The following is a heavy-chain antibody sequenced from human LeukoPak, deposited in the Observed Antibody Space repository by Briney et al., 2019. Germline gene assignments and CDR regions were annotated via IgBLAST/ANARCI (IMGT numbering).Heavy chain of an antibody. J-gene: IGHJ6*04. CDR1: GFTFSGSA. CDR3: AELGITMIGGV. D-gene: IGHD3-10*02. V-gene: IGHV3-48*03. CDR2: ISSSGSTI. Sequence: GGSLRLSCAASGFTFSGSAMHWVRQASGKGLEGVSYISSSGSTIYYADSVKGRFTISRDNAKNSLYLQMNSLRAEDTAVYYCAELGITMIGGVWGKGTTVTISS.